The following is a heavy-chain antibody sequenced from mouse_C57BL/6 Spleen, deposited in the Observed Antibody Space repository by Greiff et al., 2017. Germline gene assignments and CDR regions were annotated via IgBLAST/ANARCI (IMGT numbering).Heavy chain of an antibody. Sequence: VQLQQSGAELARPGASVKMSCKASGYTFTSYTMHWVKQRPGQGLEWIGYINPSSGYTKYNQKFKDKATLTADKSSSTAYMQLGSLTSEDSAVYYCARGGYGNYDWYFDVWGTGTTVTVSS. CDR3: ARGGYGNYDWYFDV. CDR1: GYTFTSYT. D-gene: IGHD2-10*02. J-gene: IGHJ1*03. CDR2: INPSSGYT. V-gene: IGHV1-4*01.